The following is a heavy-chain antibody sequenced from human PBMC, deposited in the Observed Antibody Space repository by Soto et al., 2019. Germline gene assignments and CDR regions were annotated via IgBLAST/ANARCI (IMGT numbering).Heavy chain of an antibody. J-gene: IGHJ6*02. V-gene: IGHV3-23*01. CDR1: GFTFSTYS. Sequence: TGGSLRLSCAASGFTFSTYSMNWVRQAPGKGLEWVSYISSSASNIYYADSVKGRFTISRDNSKNTLYLQTNSLRAEDTAVYYCAKDVMGGDQRTSTSYYYGMDVWGQGTTVTVSS. CDR2: ISSSASNI. D-gene: IGHD3-16*01. CDR3: AKDVMGGDQRTSTSYYYGMDV.